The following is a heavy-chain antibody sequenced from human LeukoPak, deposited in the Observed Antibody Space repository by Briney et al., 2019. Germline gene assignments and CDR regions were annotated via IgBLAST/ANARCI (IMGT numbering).Heavy chain of an antibody. Sequence: ASVKVSCKASGYTFTGYYMHWVRQAPGQGLEWMGWINPNSGGTNYAQKFQGRVTITRDTSASTAYMELSSLRSEDTAVYYCARGTGLLWFGELTAFDYWGQGTLVTVSS. D-gene: IGHD3-10*01. CDR3: ARGTGLLWFGELTAFDY. V-gene: IGHV1-2*02. CDR2: INPNSGGT. CDR1: GYTFTGYY. J-gene: IGHJ4*02.